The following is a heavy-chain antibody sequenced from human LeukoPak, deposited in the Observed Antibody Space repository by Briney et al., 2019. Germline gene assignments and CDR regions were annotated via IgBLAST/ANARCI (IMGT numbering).Heavy chain of an antibody. CDR2: IYYSGST. Sequence: SETLSLTCTVSGGSISSYYWSWIRRPPGKGLEWIGYIYYSGSTNYNPSLKSRVTISVDTSKNQFSLKLSSVTAADTAVYYCARGYDGSGYYYRNWYFDLWGRGTLVTVSS. CDR3: ARGYDGSGYYYRNWYFDL. CDR1: GGSISSYY. D-gene: IGHD3-22*01. V-gene: IGHV4-59*01. J-gene: IGHJ2*01.